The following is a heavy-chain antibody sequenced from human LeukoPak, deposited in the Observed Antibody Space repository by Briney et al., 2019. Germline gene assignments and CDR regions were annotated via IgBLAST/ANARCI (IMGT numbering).Heavy chain of an antibody. V-gene: IGHV3-30*03. CDR3: ARDHRVGATTVYYGMDV. CDR2: ISYDGSNK. Sequence: GGSLRLSCAASGFTFSSYGMHWVRQAPGKGLEWVAIISYDGSNKYYADSVKGRFTISRDNSKNTLYLQMNSLRAEDTAVYYCARDHRVGATTVYYGMDVWGQGTTVTVSS. D-gene: IGHD1-26*01. CDR1: GFTFSSYG. J-gene: IGHJ6*02.